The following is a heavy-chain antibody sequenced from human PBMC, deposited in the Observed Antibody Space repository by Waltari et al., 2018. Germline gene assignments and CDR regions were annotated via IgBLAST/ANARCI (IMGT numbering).Heavy chain of an antibody. CDR2: ITNDGSGT. CDR3: VKEAPARGDWYLDL. Sequence: EVQLVESGGGFVQPGGSLRLSCAASGFSFSNDWRHWVRQVPGKGLEWVSRITNDGSGTMYADSVKGRFTISRDNAKNTLFLEMNSLRVEDTAVYYCVKEAPARGDWYLDLWGRGTLLAVSS. J-gene: IGHJ2*01. V-gene: IGHV3-74*03. D-gene: IGHD2-2*01. CDR1: GFSFSNDW.